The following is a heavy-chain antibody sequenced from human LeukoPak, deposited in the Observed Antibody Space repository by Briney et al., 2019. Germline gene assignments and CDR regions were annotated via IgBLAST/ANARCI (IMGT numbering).Heavy chain of an antibody. CDR3: ARQPISGYYYGMDV. J-gene: IGHJ6*02. Sequence: GASVKVSCKASGYTFTSYDLNWVRQATGQGLEWMGWMNPNSGNTGYAQKFQGRVTMTRNTSISTAYMELSSLRSEDTAVYYCARQPISGYYYGMDVWGQGTTVTVSS. D-gene: IGHD3-3*01. V-gene: IGHV1-8*01. CDR1: GYTFTSYD. CDR2: MNPNSGNT.